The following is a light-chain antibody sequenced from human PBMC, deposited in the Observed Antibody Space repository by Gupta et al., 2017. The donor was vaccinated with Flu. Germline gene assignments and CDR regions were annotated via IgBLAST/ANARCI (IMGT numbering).Light chain of an antibody. V-gene: IGKV3-20*01. J-gene: IGKJ2*03. CDR3: HQYSKSPRS. CDR1: QSVDSTY. CDR2: RTS. Sequence: EIVLTQSPTSLSLSPGERATLACRASQSVDSTYFAWYQQKPGQAPRLLIYRTSSRATGIPARFSGSGSGTDFALTISRLEPEDFAVYYCHQYSKSPRSFGRGTRLEIK.